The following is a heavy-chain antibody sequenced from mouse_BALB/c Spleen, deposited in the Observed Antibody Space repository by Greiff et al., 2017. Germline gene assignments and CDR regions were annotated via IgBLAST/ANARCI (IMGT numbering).Heavy chain of an antibody. J-gene: IGHJ2*01. D-gene: IGHD3-2*01. V-gene: IGHV1-7*01. CDR1: GYTFTSYW. CDR2: INPSTGYT. CDR3: ARDSSVPY. Sequence: QVQLKESGAELAKPGASVKMSCKASGYTFTSYWMHWVKQRPGQGLEWIGYINPSTGYTEYNQKFKDKATLTADKSSSTAYMQLSSLTSEDSAVYYCARDSSVPYWGQGTTLTVSS.